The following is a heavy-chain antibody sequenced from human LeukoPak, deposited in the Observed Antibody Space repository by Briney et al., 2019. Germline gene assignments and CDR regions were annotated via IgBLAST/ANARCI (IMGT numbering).Heavy chain of an antibody. CDR2: INHSGST. CDR3: ASPIAAAGTDDAFDI. D-gene: IGHD6-13*01. Sequence: ASETLSLTCTVSGGSVSAGSISGSYYYWGWIRQPPGKGLEWIGEINHSGSTNYNPSLKSRVTISVDTSKNQFSLKLSSVTAADTAVYYCASPIAAAGTDDAFDIWGQGTMVSVSS. J-gene: IGHJ3*02. V-gene: IGHV4-39*07. CDR1: GGSVSAGSISGSYYY.